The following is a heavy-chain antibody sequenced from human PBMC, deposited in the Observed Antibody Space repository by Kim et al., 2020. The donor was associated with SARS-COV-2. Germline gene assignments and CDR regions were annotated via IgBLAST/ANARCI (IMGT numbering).Heavy chain of an antibody. CDR2: INHDGSAK. V-gene: IGHV3-7*01. CDR1: GFTFSTYW. D-gene: IGHD3-16*01. CDR3: ARYGRPPWGQPPLGY. Sequence: GGSLRLSCAASGFTFSTYWMSWVRQAPGKGLEWVATINHDGSAKYYVDSVKGRFTISRDNAKNSLYLQMDSLTAEDTAVYYCARYGRPPWGQPPLGYWG. J-gene: IGHJ4*01.